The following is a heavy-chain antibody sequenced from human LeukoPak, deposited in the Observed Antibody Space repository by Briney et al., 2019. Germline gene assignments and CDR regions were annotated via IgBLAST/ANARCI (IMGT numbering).Heavy chain of an antibody. CDR2: ISSSGSDI. V-gene: IGHV3-21*01. D-gene: IGHD2-2*01. Sequence: PGGSLRLSCAASGFTFSKYSMNWVRQAPGKGLEWVSCISSSGSDIYYADSVKGRFTVSRDNGENSLYLQMNSLRADDTAVYYCASLHDIVVIPDATIDYWGQGTLVTVSP. CDR3: ASLHDIVVIPDATIDY. J-gene: IGHJ4*02. CDR1: GFTFSKYS.